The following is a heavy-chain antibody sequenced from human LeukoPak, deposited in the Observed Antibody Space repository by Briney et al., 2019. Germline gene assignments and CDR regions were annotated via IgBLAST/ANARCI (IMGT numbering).Heavy chain of an antibody. D-gene: IGHD5-18*01. CDR3: ARLFGYRTDAFDI. V-gene: IGHV4-59*08. J-gene: IGHJ3*02. CDR1: GGSISSYH. CDR2: IYYSGST. Sequence: SETLSLTCTVSGGSISSYHWSWIRQPPWKGLEWIGYIYYSGSTNYNPSLKSRVTISVDTSKNQFSLKLSSVTAADTAVYYCARLFGYRTDAFDIWGQGTMVTVSS.